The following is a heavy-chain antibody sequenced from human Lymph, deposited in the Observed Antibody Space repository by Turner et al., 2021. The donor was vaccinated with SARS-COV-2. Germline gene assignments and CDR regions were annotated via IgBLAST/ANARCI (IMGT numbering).Heavy chain of an antibody. CDR2: IRGSGGST. CDR3: AKGSQGGWLFPYYIDY. CDR1: GFTFSSYA. Sequence: EVQLLESGGGLVQPGGSLSVTCAASGFTFSSYAMTWVRQAPGKGLEWCSAIRGSGGSTYYADSVKGRFTIARDNSKNKLYLQMNSLRAEDTAVYYCAKGSQGGWLFPYYIDYWGQGTLVTVSS. J-gene: IGHJ4*02. V-gene: IGHV3-23*01. D-gene: IGHD3-22*01.